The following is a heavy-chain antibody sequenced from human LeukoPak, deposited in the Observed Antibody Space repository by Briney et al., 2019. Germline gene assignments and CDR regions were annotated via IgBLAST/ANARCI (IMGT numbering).Heavy chain of an antibody. J-gene: IGHJ4*02. CDR3: TKGMATIRRHIDS. Sequence: GSLRLSCAASGFSFSDCAMSWVRQAPGRGLEWGSSISGSAGSTYYADSMKGRFTISRDNPKNTLHLEMNSLRAEDTAIYYCTKGMATIRRHIDSWGQGTLVTVSS. D-gene: IGHD5-24*01. V-gene: IGHV3-23*01. CDR2: ISGSAGST. CDR1: GFSFSDCA.